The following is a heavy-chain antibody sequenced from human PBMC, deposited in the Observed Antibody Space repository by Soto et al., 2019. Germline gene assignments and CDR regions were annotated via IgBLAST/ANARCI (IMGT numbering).Heavy chain of an antibody. CDR2: GYQSGNT. D-gene: IGHD3-16*01. J-gene: IGHJ4*02. CDR3: ARHAPQYEFDL. V-gene: IGHV4-39*01. Sequence: PENLSLTCSVSGFSISSSSHYWAWVRQAPGQGLEWLGSGYQSGNTFYNPSLRNRVAVSVDTSTNQISLRVKSVTAADTGVYFCARHAPQYEFDLWCQGTPVTAS. CDR1: GFSISSSSHY.